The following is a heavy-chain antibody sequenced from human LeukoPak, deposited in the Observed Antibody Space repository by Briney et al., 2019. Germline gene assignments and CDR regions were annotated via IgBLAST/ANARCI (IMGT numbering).Heavy chain of an antibody. CDR2: IKQDGSDT. J-gene: IGHJ4*02. V-gene: IGHV3-7*03. D-gene: IGHD5-12*01. Sequence: GGSLRLSCAASGFTFSSYSMNWVRQAPGKGLEWVANIKQDGSDTYSVDSVKGRFTISRDNAKNSLYLEMNSLRVEDTAVYYCATSGYSGYGIDYWGQGTLVAVSS. CDR3: ATSGYSGYGIDY. CDR1: GFTFSSYS.